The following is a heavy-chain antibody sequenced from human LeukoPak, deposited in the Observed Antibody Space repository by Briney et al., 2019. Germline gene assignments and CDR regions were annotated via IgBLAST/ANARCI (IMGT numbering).Heavy chain of an antibody. V-gene: IGHV3-74*01. CDR3: ARVGVTMVRGVMHAFDI. D-gene: IGHD3-10*01. Sequence: GGSLRLSCAASGFTFSSYWMPWVRQAPGKGLVWVSRINSDGSSTSYADSVKGRFTISRDNAKNTLYLQMNSLRAEDTAVYYCARVGVTMVRGVMHAFDIWGQGTMVTVSS. CDR1: GFTFSSYW. J-gene: IGHJ3*02. CDR2: INSDGSST.